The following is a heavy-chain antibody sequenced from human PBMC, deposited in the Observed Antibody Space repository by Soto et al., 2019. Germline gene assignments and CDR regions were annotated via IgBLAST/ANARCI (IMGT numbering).Heavy chain of an antibody. D-gene: IGHD3-10*01. V-gene: IGHV1-69*06. CDR2: IIPIFGTA. CDR3: ARGGSLLWFGESGDY. J-gene: IGHJ4*02. CDR1: GGTFSSYA. Sequence: SVKVSCKASGGTFSSYAISWVRQAPGQGLEWMGGIIPIFGTANYVQKFQGRVTITADKSTSTAYMELSSLRSEDTAVYYCARGGSLLWFGESGDYWGQGTLVTVSS.